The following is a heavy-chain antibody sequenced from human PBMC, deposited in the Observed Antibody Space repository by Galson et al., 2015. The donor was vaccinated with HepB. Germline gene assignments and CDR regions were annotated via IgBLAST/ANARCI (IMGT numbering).Heavy chain of an antibody. D-gene: IGHD3-9*01. Sequence: SLRLSCAASGFTFSNAWMNWVRQAPGKGLEWVSLTNGSGTSTYYADSVKGRFTISRDNSRNTLYLQMNSLRAEDTAVYYCAKQVDYDILTAFDSWGQGTLVTVSS. CDR1: GFTFSNAW. CDR3: AKQVDYDILTAFDS. V-gene: IGHV3-23*01. J-gene: IGHJ4*02. CDR2: TNGSGTST.